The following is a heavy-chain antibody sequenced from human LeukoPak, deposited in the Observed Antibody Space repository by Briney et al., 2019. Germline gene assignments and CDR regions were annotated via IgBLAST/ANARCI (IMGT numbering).Heavy chain of an antibody. Sequence: SETLSLTCTVSGGSISSYYWSWIRQPPGKGLEWIGYIYYSGSTNYNPSLKSRVTISVDTSKNQFSLKLSSETAAGTAVYYCARLYYDSSGHYWGQGTLVTVSS. D-gene: IGHD3-22*01. J-gene: IGHJ4*02. CDR1: GGSISSYY. CDR2: IYYSGST. V-gene: IGHV4-59*01. CDR3: ARLYYDSSGHY.